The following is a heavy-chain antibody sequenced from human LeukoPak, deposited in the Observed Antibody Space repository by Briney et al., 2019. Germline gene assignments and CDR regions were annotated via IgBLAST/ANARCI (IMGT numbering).Heavy chain of an antibody. CDR3: ARGSMHVYHLYTDY. Sequence: GGSLRLSCAASGFTFSSYGMHWVRQAPGQGLEWVASIKQDGSERYYVDSVKGRFTISRDNAKNSLFLQLSSLRVEDTAVYYCARGSMHVYHLYTDYWGQGTLVTVSS. CDR1: GFTFSSYG. V-gene: IGHV3-7*01. J-gene: IGHJ4*02. CDR2: IKQDGSER. D-gene: IGHD3-16*01.